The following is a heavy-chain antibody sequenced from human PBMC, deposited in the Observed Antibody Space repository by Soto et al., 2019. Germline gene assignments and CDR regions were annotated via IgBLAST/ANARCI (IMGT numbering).Heavy chain of an antibody. CDR2: MSYDGSK. CDR1: GFTFSSYG. CDR3: AKDFTPWFGDYFYYYYGMDV. V-gene: IGHV3-30*18. Sequence: PGGSLRLSCAAAGFTFSSYGIHWVRQAPGTGLEWVAVMSYDGSKYYADTVKGRFTISRDNSKNTLYLQINSLRPEDTAVYYCAKDFTPWFGDYFYYYYGMDVRGQGTTVTVSS. D-gene: IGHD4-17*01. J-gene: IGHJ6*02.